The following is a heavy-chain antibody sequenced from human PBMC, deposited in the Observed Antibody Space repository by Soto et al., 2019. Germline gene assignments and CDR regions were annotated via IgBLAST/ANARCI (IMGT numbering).Heavy chain of an antibody. CDR3: ARLYDSSCYYYTHGSDLFAI. D-gene: IGHD3-22*01. CDR1: GYSFTSYW. Sequence: PGESLKISCKGSGYSFTSYWIGWVRQMPGKGLEWMGIIYPGDSDTRYSPSFQGQVTISADKPISTAYLQWSSLKASDTAMYYCARLYDSSCYYYTHGSDLFAICGQGTMVTVSS. CDR2: IYPGDSDT. V-gene: IGHV5-51*01. J-gene: IGHJ3*02.